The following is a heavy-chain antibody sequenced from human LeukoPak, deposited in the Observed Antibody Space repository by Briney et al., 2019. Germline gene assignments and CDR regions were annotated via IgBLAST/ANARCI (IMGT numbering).Heavy chain of an antibody. CDR3: TRHPGVNTPHAV. J-gene: IGHJ3*01. CDR1: GGSMSFYY. V-gene: IGHV4-4*07. Sequence: SETLSLTCTVSGGSMSFYYWSFIRQPAGKGLEWIGRIHTTGTTWHNPSLKSRITMSVDTSRNQFSLRLTSVTAADTAVYYCTRHPGVNTPHAVWGQGTMITVSS. CDR2: IHTTGTT. D-gene: IGHD3-10*01.